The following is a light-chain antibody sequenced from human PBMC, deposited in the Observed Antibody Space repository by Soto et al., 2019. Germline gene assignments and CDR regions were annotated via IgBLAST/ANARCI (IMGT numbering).Light chain of an antibody. CDR2: GAS. V-gene: IGKV3-20*01. J-gene: IGKJ2*01. CDR3: QKYGNLPYT. Sequence: IVLTQSPGTLSLSPGDSATLSCRASQSVSSNYLTWYQQRRGQAPRLLIYGASWRATGIPDRFSGSGSGTDFTLTLTRLEPEDFAVYYCQKYGNLPYTFGQGNKVEI. CDR1: QSVSSNY.